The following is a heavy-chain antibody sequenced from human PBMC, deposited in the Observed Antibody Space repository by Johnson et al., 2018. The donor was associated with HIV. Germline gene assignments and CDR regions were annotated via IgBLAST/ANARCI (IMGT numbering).Heavy chain of an antibody. J-gene: IGHJ3*02. CDR2: IKTKSDGGTI. V-gene: IGHV3-15*01. CDR3: TTDWEYYYGAGKLDAFDM. Sequence: VQLVESGGGLVKPGGSLRLSCVASGFTFSSAWMGWVRQAPGKGLEWVGRIKTKSDGGTIDYNAPVKGQFTISRDDSKNTLYLQVNSLKTEDTAVYYCTTDWEYYYGAGKLDAFDMWGQGTMVTVSS. D-gene: IGHD3-10*01. CDR1: GFTFSSAW.